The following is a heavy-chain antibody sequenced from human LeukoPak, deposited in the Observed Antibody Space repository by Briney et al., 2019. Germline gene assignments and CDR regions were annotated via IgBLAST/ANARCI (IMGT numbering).Heavy chain of an antibody. CDR1: GFTFSSDG. V-gene: IGHV3-30*18. D-gene: IGHD6-19*01. CDR2: ISYDGSNK. CDR3: AKVPAGDYYYGMDV. Sequence: GGSLRLSCAASGFTFSSDGMHWVRQAPGKGLEWGAVISYDGSNKYYADSVKGRFTISRDNSKNTLYLQMNSLRAEDTAVYYCAKVPAGDYYYGMDVWGQGTTVTVSS. J-gene: IGHJ6*02.